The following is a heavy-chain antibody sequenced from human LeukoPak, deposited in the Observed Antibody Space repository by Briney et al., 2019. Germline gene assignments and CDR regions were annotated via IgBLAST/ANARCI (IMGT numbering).Heavy chain of an antibody. Sequence: VASVKVSCKVSGYTFTDYYMHWVQQAPGKGLEWMGLVDPEDGETIYAEKFQGGVTITADTSTDTAYMELSSLRSEDTAVYYCATDPNGLPGGYWGQGTLVTVSS. V-gene: IGHV1-69-2*01. CDR2: VDPEDGET. J-gene: IGHJ4*02. CDR3: ATDPNGLPGGY. CDR1: GYTFTDYY. D-gene: IGHD3-16*01.